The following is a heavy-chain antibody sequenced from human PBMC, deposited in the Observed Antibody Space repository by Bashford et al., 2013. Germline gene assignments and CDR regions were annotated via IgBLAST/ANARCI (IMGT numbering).Heavy chain of an antibody. J-gene: IGHJ3*02. CDR1: GYTFTNYG. D-gene: IGHD1-26*01. Sequence: SVKVSCKASGYTFTNYGINWVRQAPGQGLEWMGVLTPSGRSASYAQKFQGRLTMTRQTSTSTVYMELTSLTSEDTAMYYCARERGLIVRGPREVAFDIWGQGTMVTVSS. CDR2: LTPSGRSA. CDR3: ARERGLIVRGPREVAFDI. V-gene: IGHV1-46*01.